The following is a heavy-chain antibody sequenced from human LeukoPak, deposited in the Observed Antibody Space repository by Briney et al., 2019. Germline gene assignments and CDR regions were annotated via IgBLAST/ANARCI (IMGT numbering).Heavy chain of an antibody. D-gene: IGHD3-10*01. CDR2: IDTSSTTM. J-gene: IGHJ4*02. V-gene: IGHV3-48*04. CDR1: GLTFSKYS. CDR3: ATWPGAWYGEDY. Sequence: GGSLRLSCAASGLTFSKYSMTWVRQAPGKGLEWVSFIDTSSTTMYYTDSVKGRFTISRDNAKNSLYLQMNSLKVEDTAIYYCATWPGAWYGEDYWGQGTLVTVSS.